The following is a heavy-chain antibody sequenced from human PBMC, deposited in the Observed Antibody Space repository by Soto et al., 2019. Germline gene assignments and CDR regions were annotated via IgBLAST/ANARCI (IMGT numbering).Heavy chain of an antibody. J-gene: IGHJ4*02. CDR1: GFTFSDYY. CDR3: ARDLVQYSSGWFYPDY. Sequence: GGSLRLSCAASGFTFSDYYMSWIRQAPGKGLEWVSYISSSSSYTNYADSVKGRFTISRDNAKNSLYLQMNSLRAEDTAVYYCARDLVQYSSGWFYPDYWGQGTMVTVSS. CDR2: ISSSSSYT. D-gene: IGHD6-19*01. V-gene: IGHV3-11*06.